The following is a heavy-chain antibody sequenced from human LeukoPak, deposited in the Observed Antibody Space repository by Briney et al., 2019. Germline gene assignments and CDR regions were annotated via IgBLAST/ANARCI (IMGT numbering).Heavy chain of an antibody. CDR3: ARLKRRSYGAPQHLYGMDV. CDR2: INPNSGGT. J-gene: IGHJ6*02. D-gene: IGHD4-17*01. CDR1: GYTFTGYY. V-gene: IGHV1-2*02. Sequence: GASVKVSCKASGYTFTGYYMHWVRQAPGQGLEWMGWINPNSGGTNYAQKFQGRVTMTRDTSISTAYMELSRLRSDDTAVYYCARLKRRSYGAPQHLYGMDVWGQGTTVTVSS.